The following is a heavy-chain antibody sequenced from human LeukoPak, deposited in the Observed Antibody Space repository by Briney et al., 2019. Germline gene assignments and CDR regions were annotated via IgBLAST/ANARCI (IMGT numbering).Heavy chain of an antibody. J-gene: IGHJ4*02. CDR2: ISVDSDSA. V-gene: IGHV3-23*01. Sequence: GSLRLSCTVSGFSVSTSGMSWVRQAQGKGLQTISAISVDSDSAYYADSVKGRFTISRDNSQNTLYLQMNSLRVEDTAVYYCAQGYSSGWYPHWGQGSLVSVSS. CDR3: AQGYSSGWYPH. D-gene: IGHD6-19*01. CDR1: GFSVSTSG.